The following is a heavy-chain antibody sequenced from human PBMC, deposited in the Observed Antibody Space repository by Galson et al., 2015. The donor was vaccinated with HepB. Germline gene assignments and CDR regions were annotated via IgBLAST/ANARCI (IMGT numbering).Heavy chain of an antibody. CDR2: IKQDGSEK. CDR1: GFTFSSYW. D-gene: IGHD3-22*01. J-gene: IGHJ6*02. CDR3: ARGLTRRVVETTIDYGMDV. Sequence: SLRLSCAASGFTFSSYWMSWVRQAPGKGLEWVANIKQDGSEKYYVDSVKGRFTISRDNAKNSLYLQMNSLRAEDTAVYYCARGLTRRVVETTIDYGMDVWGQGTTVTVSS. V-gene: IGHV3-7*03.